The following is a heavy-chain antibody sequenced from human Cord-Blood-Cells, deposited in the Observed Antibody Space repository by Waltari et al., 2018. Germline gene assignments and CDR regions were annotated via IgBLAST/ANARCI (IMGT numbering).Heavy chain of an antibody. CDR3: AREYSSSSRGYYYGMDV. J-gene: IGHJ6*02. Sequence: QVQLVQSGAEVKKPGASVKVSCKASGYTFTSYDINWVRQATGQGLEWMGWMNPNSGNTGYAQKFQGRVTMTRNNSISTAYMELSSLRSEDTAVYYCAREYSSSSRGYYYGMDVWGQGTTVTVSS. CDR1: GYTFTSYD. V-gene: IGHV1-8*01. CDR2: MNPNSGNT. D-gene: IGHD6-6*01.